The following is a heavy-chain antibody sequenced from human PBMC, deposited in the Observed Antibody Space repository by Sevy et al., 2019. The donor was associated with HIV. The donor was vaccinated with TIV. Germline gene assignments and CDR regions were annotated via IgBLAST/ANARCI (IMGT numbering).Heavy chain of an antibody. D-gene: IGHD4-17*01. V-gene: IGHV3-21*01. Sequence: GGSLRLSCAASGFSFNTFSMNWVRQRPEKGLEWVSSISSSSIYIFYADSVKGRFTISRDNAKDSLYLQMNSLRAEDTAVYYCVIDQKGQCGAYEGAGCDGMDVWGPGTTVTVSS. CDR1: GFSFNTFS. J-gene: IGHJ6*01. CDR3: VIDQKGQCGAYEGAGCDGMDV. CDR2: ISSSSIYI.